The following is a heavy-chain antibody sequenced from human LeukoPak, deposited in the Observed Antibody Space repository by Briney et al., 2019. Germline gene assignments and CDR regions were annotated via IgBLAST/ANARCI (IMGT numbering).Heavy chain of an antibody. D-gene: IGHD3-22*01. V-gene: IGHV4-31*03. J-gene: IGHJ4*02. CDR3: ARSPKYYYDSSGYYLDS. Sequence: SETLFLTCTVSGGSISSGGYYWSWIRQHPGKGLEWIGYSYYSGSTYYNPSLKSRVTISVDTSKNQFSLKLNSVTAADTAVYYCARSPKYYYDSSGYYLDSWGQGTLVTVSS. CDR1: GGSISSGGYY. CDR2: SYYSGST.